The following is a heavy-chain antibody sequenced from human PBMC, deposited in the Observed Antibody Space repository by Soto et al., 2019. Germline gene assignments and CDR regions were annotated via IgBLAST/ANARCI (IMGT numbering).Heavy chain of an antibody. Sequence: GGSLRLSCAASGFTFSSYAMHWVRQAPGKGLEWVAVISYDGSNKYYADSVKGRFTISRDNSKNTLYLQMNSLRAEDTAVYYCARGAARPAGMDVWGQGTTVTVSS. CDR2: ISYDGSNK. D-gene: IGHD6-6*01. V-gene: IGHV3-30-3*01. J-gene: IGHJ6*02. CDR3: ARGAARPAGMDV. CDR1: GFTFSSYA.